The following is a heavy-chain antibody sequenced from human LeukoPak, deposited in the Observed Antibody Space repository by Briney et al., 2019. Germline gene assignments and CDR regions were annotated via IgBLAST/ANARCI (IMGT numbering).Heavy chain of an antibody. J-gene: IGHJ5*02. Sequence: SETLSLTCAVYGGSFSGYYWSWTRQPPGRGLEWIGEINHSGSTNYNPSLKSRVTISVDTSKNQFSLMLSSVTAADTAVYYCARETPEVRFLEWLFPNWFDPWGQGTLVTVSS. CDR3: ARETPEVRFLEWLFPNWFDP. CDR1: GGSFSGYY. V-gene: IGHV4-34*01. D-gene: IGHD3-3*01. CDR2: INHSGST.